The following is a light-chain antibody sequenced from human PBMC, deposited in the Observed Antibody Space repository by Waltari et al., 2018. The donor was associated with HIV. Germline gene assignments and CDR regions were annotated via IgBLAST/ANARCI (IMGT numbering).Light chain of an antibody. V-gene: IGLV1-51*01. CDR2: DDD. CDR3: GIWESSLSVWV. Sequence: QSVLTQPPSVSASPGQKVTISCSASTSNIGDNYVSWYPQLPGTAPKLLIYDDDELPSGILDRVSGSKSGTQATVSVTALQTGDEAGYYCGIWESSLSVWVLGGGTMLTVL. J-gene: IGLJ3*02. CDR1: TSNIGDNY.